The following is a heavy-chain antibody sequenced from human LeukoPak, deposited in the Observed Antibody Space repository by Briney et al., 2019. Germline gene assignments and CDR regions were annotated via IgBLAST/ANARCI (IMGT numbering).Heavy chain of an antibody. D-gene: IGHD5-18*01. V-gene: IGHV4-61*02. J-gene: IGHJ4*02. CDR3: ARSRIQLISD. CDR1: GYSISSGYY. Sequence: SETLSLTCTVSGYSISSGYYWSWIRQPARKGLEWIGRIYTSGSTNYNPSLKSRVTISVDTSKNQFSLKLSSVTAADTAVYYCARSRIQLISDWGQGTLVTVSS. CDR2: IYTSGST.